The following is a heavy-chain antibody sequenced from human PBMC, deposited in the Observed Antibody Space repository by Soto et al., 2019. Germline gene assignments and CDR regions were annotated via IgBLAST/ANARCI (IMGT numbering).Heavy chain of an antibody. CDR1: GYTFTSYA. V-gene: IGHV1-3*05. D-gene: IGHD2-21*02. CDR3: ARSIVVVTALDY. CDR2: INAGNGNT. J-gene: IGHJ4*02. Sequence: QVQLVQSGAEEKKPGASVKVSCKASGYTFTSYAMHWVRQAPGQRLEWMGWINAGNGNTKYSQKFQGRVTITSDTSASTAYMELSSRRSEDTAVYYCARSIVVVTALDYWGQGTLVTGSS.